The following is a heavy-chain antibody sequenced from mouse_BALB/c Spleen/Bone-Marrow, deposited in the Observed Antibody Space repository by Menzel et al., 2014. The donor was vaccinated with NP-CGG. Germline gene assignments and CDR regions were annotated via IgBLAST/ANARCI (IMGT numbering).Heavy chain of an antibody. CDR3: ARELTGPRFAY. CDR1: GYSITSGYY. V-gene: IGHV3-6*02. CDR2: ISYDGNN. D-gene: IGHD4-1*01. Sequence: EVKLEESGPGLVKPSQSLSLTCSVTGYSITSGYYWNRIRQFPGNKLEWMGYISYDGNNNYNPSLKNRISITRDTSKNQFFLKLNSVTIEDTATYYCARELTGPRFAYWGQGTLVTVSA. J-gene: IGHJ3*01.